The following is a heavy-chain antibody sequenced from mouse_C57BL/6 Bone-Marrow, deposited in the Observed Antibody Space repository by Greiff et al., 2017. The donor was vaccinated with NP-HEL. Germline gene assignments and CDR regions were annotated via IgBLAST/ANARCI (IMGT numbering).Heavy chain of an antibody. CDR3: ASIYYGNLYAMDY. D-gene: IGHD2-1*01. V-gene: IGHV2-9-1*01. J-gene: IGHJ4*01. CDR2: IWTGGGT. Sequence: VKLVESGPGLVAPSQSLSITCTVSGFSLTSYAISWVRQPPGKGLEWLGVIWTGGGTNYNSALKSRLSISKDNSKSQVFLKMNSLQTDDTARYYCASIYYGNLYAMDYWGQGTSVTVSS. CDR1: GFSLTSYA.